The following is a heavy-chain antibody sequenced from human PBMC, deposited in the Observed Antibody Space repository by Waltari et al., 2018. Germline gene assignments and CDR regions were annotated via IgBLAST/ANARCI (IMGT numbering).Heavy chain of an antibody. CDR3: ARDLRSWPYYLDY. Sequence: EVQLVESGGALVQPGGSLRLSCAASGVPFRKYWMNWVRQAPGRGREWVASIKQLGNEKNYGDSVRGRFTISRDDAKKSVYLELNSLRADDTAVYYCARDLRSWPYYLDYWGQGTLVTVSS. V-gene: IGHV3-7*01. J-gene: IGHJ4*02. CDR1: GVPFRKYW. D-gene: IGHD6-13*01. CDR2: IKQLGNEK.